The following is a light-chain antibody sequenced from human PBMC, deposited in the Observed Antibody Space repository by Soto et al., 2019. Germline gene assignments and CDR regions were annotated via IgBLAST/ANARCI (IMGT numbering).Light chain of an antibody. Sequence: QSALTQPASVSGSPGQSITISCTGTSGDIGGYNYVSWYQQHPGKAPKLLISEVTNRPSGVPDRFSGSKSGNTASLTVSGLQTDDEADYYCSSYGGSNNFVFGTGTKLTVL. CDR2: EVT. CDR1: SGDIGGYNY. V-gene: IGLV2-8*01. J-gene: IGLJ1*01. CDR3: SSYGGSNNFV.